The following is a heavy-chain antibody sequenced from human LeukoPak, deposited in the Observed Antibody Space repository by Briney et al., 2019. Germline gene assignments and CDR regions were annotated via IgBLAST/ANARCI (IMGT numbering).Heavy chain of an antibody. D-gene: IGHD4-17*01. J-gene: IGHJ6*02. Sequence: SETLSLTCTVSGGSTSSGGYYWSWIRQHPGKGLEWIAYISYSGSTYHNPSLRSRVIISLDTSKNQFSLKLSSVTAADTAVYYCARDHTLDYGDYYYGLDVWGQGTTVTVSS. V-gene: IGHV4-31*03. CDR1: GGSTSSGGYY. CDR2: ISYSGST. CDR3: ARDHTLDYGDYYYGLDV.